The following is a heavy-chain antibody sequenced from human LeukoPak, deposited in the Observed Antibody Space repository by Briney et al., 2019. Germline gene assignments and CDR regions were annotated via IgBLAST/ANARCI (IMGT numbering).Heavy chain of an antibody. J-gene: IGHJ4*02. CDR1: GFTFKSYS. CDR2: ISSSRSSI. D-gene: IGHD7-27*01. CDR3: ARDPAGDLGY. Sequence: GGSLRLSCATSGFTFKSYSMNWVRQAPGKGLEWVSSISSSRSSIYYADSVKGRFTISRDNAKDSLYLQMDSLRAEDTAVYYCARDPAGDLGYWGQGTLVTVSS. V-gene: IGHV3-21*01.